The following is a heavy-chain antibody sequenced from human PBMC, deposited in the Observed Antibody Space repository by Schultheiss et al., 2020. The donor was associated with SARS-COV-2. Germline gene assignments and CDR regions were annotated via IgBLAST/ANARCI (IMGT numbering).Heavy chain of an antibody. D-gene: IGHD7-27*01. CDR3: ALQGPGHDAFDI. J-gene: IGHJ3*02. V-gene: IGHV3-23*01. CDR2: ISGSGGST. Sequence: GGSLRLSCAASGFTFSSYAMSWVRQAPGKGLEWVSAISGSGGSTYYADSVKGRFTISRDNSKNTLYLQMNSLRAEETAVYYCALQGPGHDAFDIWGQGTMVTVSS. CDR1: GFTFSSYA.